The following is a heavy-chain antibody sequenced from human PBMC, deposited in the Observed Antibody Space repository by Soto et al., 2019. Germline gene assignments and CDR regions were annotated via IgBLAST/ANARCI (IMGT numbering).Heavy chain of an antibody. CDR1: GYTFTGYY. CDR3: AREQSVAGRNWFDP. D-gene: IGHD6-19*01. CDR2: INPNSGGT. V-gene: IGHV1-2*04. J-gene: IGHJ5*02. Sequence: GASVKVSCKASGYTFTGYYMHWVRQAPGQGLEWMGWINPNSGGTNYAQKFQGWVTMTRDTSISTAYMELSRLRSDDTAVYYCAREQSVAGRNWFDPSGQGTLVTVSS.